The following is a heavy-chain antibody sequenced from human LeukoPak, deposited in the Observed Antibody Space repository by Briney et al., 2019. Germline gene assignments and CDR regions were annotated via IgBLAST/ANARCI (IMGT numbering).Heavy chain of an antibody. Sequence: GGSLRLSCSASGFTFSRFGMHWVSQAPGQCLEWVAFILYDGSKKYYADSVKGRFTISRDNSKNTLSLQMNSLRGEDTALYYCTKDLRYYYADNLSEMDDHDYWGQGTLVTVSS. CDR3: TKDLRYYYADNLSEMDDHDY. J-gene: IGHJ4*02. CDR1: GFTFSRFG. CDR2: ILYDGSKK. V-gene: IGHV3-30*02. D-gene: IGHD4-23*01.